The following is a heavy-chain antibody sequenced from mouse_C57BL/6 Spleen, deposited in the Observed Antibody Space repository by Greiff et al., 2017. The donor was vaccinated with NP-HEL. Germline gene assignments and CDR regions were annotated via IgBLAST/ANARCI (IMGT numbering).Heavy chain of an antibody. CDR1: GYSITSGYD. Sequence: EVHLVESGPGMVKPSQSLSLTCTVTGYSITSGYDWHWIRHFPGNKLEWMGYISYSGSTNYNPSLKSRISITHDTSKNHFFLKLNSVTTEDTATYYCAREGDGYFDYWGQGTTLTVSS. CDR2: ISYSGST. J-gene: IGHJ2*01. V-gene: IGHV3-1*01. CDR3: AREGDGYFDY. D-gene: IGHD2-3*01.